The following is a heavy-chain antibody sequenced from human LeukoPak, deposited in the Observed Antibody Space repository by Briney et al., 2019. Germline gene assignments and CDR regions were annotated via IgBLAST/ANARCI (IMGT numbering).Heavy chain of an antibody. D-gene: IGHD5-18*01. V-gene: IGHV1-46*01. J-gene: IGHJ4*02. CDR2: INPSGGDT. Sequence: GASVKVSCKVSGYTLTELSMHWVRQAPGQGLEWMGIINPSGGDTSYAQKFQSRVTMTRDISTSTVYMELSSLRSEDTAVYYCARGIGYTTGNWGQGTLVTVSS. CDR1: GYTLTELS. CDR3: ARGIGYTTGN.